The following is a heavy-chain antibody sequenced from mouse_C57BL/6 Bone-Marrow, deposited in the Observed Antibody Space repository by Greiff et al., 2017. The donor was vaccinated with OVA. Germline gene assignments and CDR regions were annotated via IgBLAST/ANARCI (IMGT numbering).Heavy chain of an antibody. CDR1: GFSFNTYA. CDR3: VRHADGYDPYYAMDY. CDR2: IRSKSNNYAT. Sequence: EVKLVESGGGLVQPKGSLKLSCAASGFSFNTYAMNWVRQAPGKGLEWVARIRSKSNNYATYYADSVKDRFTISRDDSESMLYLQMNNLKTEDTAMYYCVRHADGYDPYYAMDYWGQGTSVTVSS. J-gene: IGHJ4*01. D-gene: IGHD2-2*01. V-gene: IGHV10-1*01.